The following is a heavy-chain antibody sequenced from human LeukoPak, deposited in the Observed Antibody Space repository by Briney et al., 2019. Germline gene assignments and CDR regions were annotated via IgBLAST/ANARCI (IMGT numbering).Heavy chain of an antibody. CDR3: ARVSGESDYYYYYYMDV. J-gene: IGHJ6*03. D-gene: IGHD3-10*01. CDR1: GGSLSSYY. CDR2: IYYTGST. V-gene: IGHV4-59*08. Sequence: SETLSLTCTVSGGSLSSYYWTRIRQPPGKGLEWIGYIYYTGSTSYNPSLKSRVTISVDTSKNQFSLKLSSVTAADTAVYYCARVSGESDYYYYYYMDVWGKGTTVTVSS.